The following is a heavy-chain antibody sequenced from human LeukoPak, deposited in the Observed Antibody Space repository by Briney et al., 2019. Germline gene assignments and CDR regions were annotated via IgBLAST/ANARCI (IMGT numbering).Heavy chain of an antibody. Sequence: GGSLRLSCAASGFTFTNYAMSWVRQAPGKGLQWVSTISGSGGTTYYGDSVKGRFTISRDTSKNTVSLQMNGLRAEDTAVYYCAKGPFAVAPSYYFDYWGQGTLVTVSS. CDR2: ISGSGGTT. D-gene: IGHD3-16*01. V-gene: IGHV3-23*01. CDR1: GFTFTNYA. J-gene: IGHJ4*02. CDR3: AKGPFAVAPSYYFDY.